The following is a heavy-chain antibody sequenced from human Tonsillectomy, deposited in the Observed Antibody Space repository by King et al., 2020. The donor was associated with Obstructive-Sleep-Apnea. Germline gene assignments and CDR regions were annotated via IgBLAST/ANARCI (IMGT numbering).Heavy chain of an antibody. Sequence: QVQLVESGGGVVQPGRSLRLSCAASGFTFISYAMHWVRQAPGKGLEWVTIISYDGSDKYYADSVKGRFTVSRDNSKNTLYLQMNSLRPEDTAVYYCARDILRIRPEIINRYFYHGMDVWGQGTTVTVSS. J-gene: IGHJ6*02. CDR3: ARDILRIRPEIINRYFYHGMDV. CDR1: GFTFISYA. D-gene: IGHD3-10*01. CDR2: ISYDGSDK. V-gene: IGHV3-30*04.